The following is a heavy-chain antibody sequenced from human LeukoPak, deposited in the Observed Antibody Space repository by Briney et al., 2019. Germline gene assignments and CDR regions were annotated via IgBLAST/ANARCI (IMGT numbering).Heavy chain of an antibody. J-gene: IGHJ4*02. CDR3: ARDLAVAGNY. D-gene: IGHD6-19*01. CDR2: ISSSSSYI. CDR1: GFTFSSYS. V-gene: IGHV3-21*01. Sequence: GGSLRPSCAASGFTFSSYSMNWVRQAPGKGLEWVSSISSSSSYIYYADSVKGRFTISRDNAKNSLYLQMNSLRAEDTAVYYCARDLAVAGNYWGQGTLVTVSS.